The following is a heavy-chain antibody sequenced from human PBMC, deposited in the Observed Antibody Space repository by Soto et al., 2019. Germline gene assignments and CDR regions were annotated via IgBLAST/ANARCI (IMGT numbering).Heavy chain of an antibody. V-gene: IGHV3-23*01. CDR2: ASARNTNT. CDR3: ANDVTSYGPRGYSRGWYGWFDP. CDR1: GFTFTSHV. D-gene: IGHD6-13*01. J-gene: IGHJ5*02. Sequence: EVQLLESGGGVVQPGGSLRLSCATSGFTFTSHVISWVRQAPGKGLEWVSAASARNTNTYYADSVRGGLTISRDNSKSTVYLQLDSLRVEDTAIYRCANDVTSYGPRGYSRGWYGWFDPWGQGTLVVVSS.